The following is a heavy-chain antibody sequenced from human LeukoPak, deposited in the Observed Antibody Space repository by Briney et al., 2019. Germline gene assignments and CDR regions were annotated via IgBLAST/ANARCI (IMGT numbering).Heavy chain of an antibody. CDR2: INHSGST. D-gene: IGHD3-22*01. CDR1: GGSFSDYY. Sequence: SETLSLTCAVYGGSFSDYYWSWIRQPPGKGLEWIGEINHSGSTNYNPSLKSRVTISVDTSKSQFSLKLTSVTAADTAVYYCARHQRRYYYDSSGYFDYWGQGTLVTVSS. J-gene: IGHJ4*02. CDR3: ARHQRRYYYDSSGYFDY. V-gene: IGHV4-34*01.